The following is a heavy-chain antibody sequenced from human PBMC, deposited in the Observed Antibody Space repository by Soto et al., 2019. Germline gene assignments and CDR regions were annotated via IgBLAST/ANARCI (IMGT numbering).Heavy chain of an antibody. J-gene: IGHJ6*02. CDR2: ISSSSSTI. V-gene: IGHV3-48*02. D-gene: IGHD2-15*01. Sequence: EVQLVESGGGLVQPGGSLRLSCAASGFTFSSYSMNWVRQAPGKGLEWVSYISSSSSTIYYADSVKGRFTLSRDNAKXXLXLXXNSLRDYDTAVYYCARSGYCSGGSCEGYYYYGMDVWGQGTTVTVSS. CDR1: GFTFSSYS. CDR3: ARSGYCSGGSCEGYYYYGMDV.